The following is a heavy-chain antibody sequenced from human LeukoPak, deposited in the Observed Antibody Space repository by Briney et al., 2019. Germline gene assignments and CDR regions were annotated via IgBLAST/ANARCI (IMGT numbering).Heavy chain of an antibody. CDR3: ARDGGTTVIVLDAFDI. CDR2: IYTSGST. Sequence: SETLSLTCTVSGGSISSYYWSWIRQPAGEGLEWIGRIYTSGSTNYNPSLKSRVTMSVDTSKNQFSLKLSSVTAADTAVYYCARDGGTTVIVLDAFDIWGQGTMVTVSS. D-gene: IGHD4-11*01. CDR1: GGSISSYY. J-gene: IGHJ3*02. V-gene: IGHV4-4*07.